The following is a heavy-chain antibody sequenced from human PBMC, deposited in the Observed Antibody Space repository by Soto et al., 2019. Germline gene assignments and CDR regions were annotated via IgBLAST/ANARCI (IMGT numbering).Heavy chain of an antibody. J-gene: IGHJ4*02. V-gene: IGHV4-39*01. CDR1: GGSIRSSSVY. CDR3: ARRFYDGNEGFNY. Sequence: XATLSLTCTVSGGSIRSSSVYWGWIRQPPGRGLEWIGGFYYSGSTYYNPSLKSRVTISVDTSKNQFSLNLSSVTAADTAVYYCARRFYDGNEGFNYWGQGALVTVSS. CDR2: FYYSGST. D-gene: IGHD5-12*01.